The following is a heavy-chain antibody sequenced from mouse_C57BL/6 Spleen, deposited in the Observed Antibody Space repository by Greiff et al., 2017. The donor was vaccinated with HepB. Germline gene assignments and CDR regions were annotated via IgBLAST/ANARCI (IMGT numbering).Heavy chain of an antibody. CDR3: ARHYYGSSYYFDY. Sequence: EVKLVESGGGLVQPGGSLKLSCAASGFTFSDYYMYWVRQTPEKRLEWVAYISNGGGSTYYPDTVKGRFTISRDNAKNTLYLQMSRLKSEDTAMYYCARHYYGSSYYFDYWGQGTTLTVSS. CDR1: GFTFSDYY. CDR2: ISNGGGST. V-gene: IGHV5-12*01. J-gene: IGHJ2*01. D-gene: IGHD1-1*01.